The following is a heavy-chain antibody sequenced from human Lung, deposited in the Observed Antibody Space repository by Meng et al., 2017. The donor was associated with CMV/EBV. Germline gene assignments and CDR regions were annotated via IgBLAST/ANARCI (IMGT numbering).Heavy chain of an antibody. Sequence: GESLKISCAASGFTLTSYGMSWVRQAPGKGLEWVSLIYNDGSRTYYADSVKGRFTISRDNSKNTVSLQMNNLGVEDSAVYYCVKGAAGLVPWGQGTLVTVSS. CDR2: IYNDGSRT. J-gene: IGHJ4*02. CDR1: GFTLTSYG. D-gene: IGHD3/OR15-3a*01. V-gene: IGHV3-23*03. CDR3: VKGAAGLVP.